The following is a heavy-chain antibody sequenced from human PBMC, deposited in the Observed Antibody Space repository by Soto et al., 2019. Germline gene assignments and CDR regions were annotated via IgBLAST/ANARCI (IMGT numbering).Heavy chain of an antibody. V-gene: IGHV4-31*03. CDR2: IYYSGST. Sequence: SETLSLTCTVSGGSISSGGYYWSWIRQHPGKGLEWIGYIYYSGSTYYNPSLKSRVTISVDTSKNQFSLKLSSVTAADTAVYYCAILSSSWYTAFDYWGQGTLVTVSS. CDR3: AILSSSWYTAFDY. J-gene: IGHJ4*02. D-gene: IGHD6-13*01. CDR1: GGSISSGGYY.